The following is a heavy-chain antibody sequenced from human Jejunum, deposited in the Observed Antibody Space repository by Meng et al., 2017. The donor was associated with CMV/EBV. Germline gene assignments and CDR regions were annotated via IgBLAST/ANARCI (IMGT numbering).Heavy chain of an antibody. CDR3: ARDLKGTTITTNGLYGMDV. J-gene: IGHJ6*02. Sequence: DYYIIWVRQAPGQGLDWMGWFNPNSPASNHAQRFQGRVTMSRDTASSTVYMELSRLTSDDTAVYYCARDLKGTTITTNGLYGMDVWGQGTTVTVSS. CDR1: DYY. V-gene: IGHV1-2*02. CDR2: FNPNSPAS. D-gene: IGHD4-11*01.